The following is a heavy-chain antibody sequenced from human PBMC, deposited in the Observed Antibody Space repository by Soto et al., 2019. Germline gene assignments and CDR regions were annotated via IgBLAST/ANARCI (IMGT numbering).Heavy chain of an antibody. Sequence: QVQLVQSGAEVKKPGSSVKVSCKASGGTFSSYAISWVRQAPGQGLEWMGGIIPIFGTANYAQKFQGRVTITADESTSTAYMELSSLRSEDTAVYYCARKGDYDSSGYTSIYGMDVWGQGTTVTVSS. CDR1: GGTFSSYA. D-gene: IGHD3-22*01. CDR2: IIPIFGTA. CDR3: ARKGDYDSSGYTSIYGMDV. J-gene: IGHJ6*02. V-gene: IGHV1-69*01.